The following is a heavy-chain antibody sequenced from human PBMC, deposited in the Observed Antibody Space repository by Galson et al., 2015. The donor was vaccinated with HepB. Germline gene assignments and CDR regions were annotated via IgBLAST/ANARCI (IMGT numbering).Heavy chain of an antibody. CDR2: ISWNSGSI. V-gene: IGHV3-9*01. CDR1: GFTFDDYA. Sequence: SLRLSCAASGFTFDDYAMHWVRQAPGKGLEWVSGISWNSGSIGYADSVKGRFTISRDNAKNSLYLQMNSLRAEDTALYYCAKDRRDDYIWGSYRHTTFDYWGQGTLVTVSS. CDR3: AKDRRDDYIWGSYRHTTFDY. J-gene: IGHJ4*02. D-gene: IGHD3-16*02.